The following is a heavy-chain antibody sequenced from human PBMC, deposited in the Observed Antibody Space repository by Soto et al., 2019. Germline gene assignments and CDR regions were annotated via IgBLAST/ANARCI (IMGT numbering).Heavy chain of an antibody. V-gene: IGHV2-5*01. D-gene: IGHD6-19*01. CDR2: TYWNDDD. CDR1: GFSLTSTGLG. CDR3: AHRPGGSGWRYYFDY. Sequence: SGPTLVNPTQTLTLTCSFSGFSLTSTGLGVGWFRQPPGKALEWLGLTYWNDDDRYRSSLRSRLTITKDTSKNQVVLTMTNMDHEDTATYYCAHRPGGSGWRYYFDYWGQGTLVTVYS. J-gene: IGHJ4*02.